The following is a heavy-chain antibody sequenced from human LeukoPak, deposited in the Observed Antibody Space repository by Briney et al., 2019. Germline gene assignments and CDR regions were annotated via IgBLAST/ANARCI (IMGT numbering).Heavy chain of an antibody. V-gene: IGHV3-23*01. D-gene: IGHD3-16*01. Sequence: GGSLRLSCAASGFTFSSYAMSWVRQAPGKGLEWVSAISGSGGSTYYADSVKGRFTISRDNSKNTLYLQMTSLRAEDTAVYLGAQVEWPLRSFDYWGEGNLVTVSS. CDR3: AQVEWPLRSFDY. CDR2: ISGSGGST. CDR1: GFTFSSYA. J-gene: IGHJ4*02.